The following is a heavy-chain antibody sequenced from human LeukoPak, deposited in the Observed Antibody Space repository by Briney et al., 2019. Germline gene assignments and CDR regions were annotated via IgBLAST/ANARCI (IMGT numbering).Heavy chain of an antibody. V-gene: IGHV4-59*01. Sequence: SETLSLTCTVSGGSISSYYWSWIRQPPGKGLEWIGYIYYSGSTNYNPSLKSRVTISVDTSKNQFSLKLSSVTAADTAAYYCARHGSGSYYNFYYWGQGTLVTVSS. CDR1: GGSISSYY. D-gene: IGHD3-10*01. CDR2: IYYSGST. J-gene: IGHJ4*02. CDR3: ARHGSGSYYNFYY.